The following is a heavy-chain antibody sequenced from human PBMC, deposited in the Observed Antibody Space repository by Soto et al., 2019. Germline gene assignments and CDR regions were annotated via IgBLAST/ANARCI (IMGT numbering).Heavy chain of an antibody. Sequence: EVQLLESGGGLVQPGASLRISCAASGFSFSTYAMNWVRQGPGKGPEWVSTMRVSGASTYYADSVKGRFTISRDISHNTLYLQMNSLRAEDTAVYYCAKGGGSSSSNWFDPWGRGTLVTVSS. V-gene: IGHV3-23*01. CDR1: GFSFSTYA. J-gene: IGHJ5*02. D-gene: IGHD6-13*01. CDR2: MRVSGAST. CDR3: AKGGGSSSSNWFDP.